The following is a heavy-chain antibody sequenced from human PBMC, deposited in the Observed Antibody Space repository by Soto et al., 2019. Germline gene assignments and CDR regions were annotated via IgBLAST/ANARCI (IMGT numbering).Heavy chain of an antibody. Sequence: KPXATLSLTCAVSGGSFTSNNWWTWVRQPPGQGLEWIGEIYRTGSTNYNPSLKSRVTISLDKSENQFSLKVTSLTAADTAVYYCASRDPGTSVDYWGQGTLVTVSS. V-gene: IGHV4-4*02. CDR1: GGSFTSNNW. D-gene: IGHD1-7*01. CDR3: ASRDPGTSVDY. CDR2: IYRTGST. J-gene: IGHJ4*02.